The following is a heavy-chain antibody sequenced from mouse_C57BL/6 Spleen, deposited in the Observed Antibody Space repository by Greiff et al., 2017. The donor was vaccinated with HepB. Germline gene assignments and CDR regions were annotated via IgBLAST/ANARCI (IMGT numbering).Heavy chain of an antibody. CDR3: TTGNYYGSSYGYWYFDV. J-gene: IGHJ1*03. Sequence: EVKLEESGGGLVQPGGSMKLSCVASGFTFSNYWMNWVRQSPEKGLEWVAQIRLKSDNYATHYAESVKGRFTISRDDSKSSVYLQMNNLRAEDTGIYYCTTGNYYGSSYGYWYFDVWGTGTTVTVSS. CDR1: GFTFSNYW. D-gene: IGHD1-1*01. CDR2: IRLKSDNYAT. V-gene: IGHV6-3*01.